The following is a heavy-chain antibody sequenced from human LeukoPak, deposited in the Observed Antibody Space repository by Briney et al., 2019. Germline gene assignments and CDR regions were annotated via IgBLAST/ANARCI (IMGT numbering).Heavy chain of an antibody. J-gene: IGHJ6*02. CDR3: ARGDGSNWYYGMDV. CDR2: INPNSGGT. V-gene: IGHV1-2*04. Sequence: GAAVKVSCKASGYSFTDYHIHWVRQAPGQGLEWMGWINPNSGGTNYAQKFQGWVTMTRDTSISTAYMELSRLRSDDTAVYYCARGDGSNWYYGMDVWGQGTTVTVSS. CDR1: GYSFTDYH. D-gene: IGHD3-10*01.